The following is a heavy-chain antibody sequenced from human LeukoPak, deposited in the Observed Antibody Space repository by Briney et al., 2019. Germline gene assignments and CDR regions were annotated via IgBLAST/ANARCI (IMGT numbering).Heavy chain of an antibody. Sequence: GGSLRLSCAASGFTFSTYWMSWVRQAPGKGLEWVANIKQDGSEKYYVDSVKGRFTISRDNAKNSLYLQMNSLRDEDTAVYYCASSGSYRFDYWGQGTLVTVSS. CDR2: IKQDGSEK. D-gene: IGHD1-26*01. CDR1: GFTFSTYW. CDR3: ASSGSYRFDY. J-gene: IGHJ4*02. V-gene: IGHV3-7*01.